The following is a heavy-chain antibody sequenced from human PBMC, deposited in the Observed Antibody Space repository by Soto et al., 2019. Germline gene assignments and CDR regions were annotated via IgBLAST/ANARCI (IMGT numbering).Heavy chain of an antibody. CDR3: ARQRTTVVTQAYFDH. V-gene: IGHV4-39*01. Sequence: SETLSLTCIVSGEPISSSSYYRGWIRQPPGKGLEWIGSIYYSGRTYYNPSFKSRVTISIDTSKNQFSLKLSSVTATDTAVYYCARQRTTVVTQAYFDHWGQGALVTVFS. CDR2: IYYSGRT. D-gene: IGHD2-21*02. J-gene: IGHJ4*02. CDR1: GEPISSSSYY.